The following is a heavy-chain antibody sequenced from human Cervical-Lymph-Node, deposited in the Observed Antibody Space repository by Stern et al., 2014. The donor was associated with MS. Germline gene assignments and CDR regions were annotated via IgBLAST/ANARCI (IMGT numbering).Heavy chain of an antibody. Sequence: QVQLQESGPGLVKPSGALSLTCSVSGGSMSGYFWTWIRQTPGQTLEWIGFVYNTGTTHYNPSFGGRVSMSMDTSKSQFSLRLSSVTAADTATYYCARGERSIDWYFDLWGRGIVVSVSS. CDR1: GGSMSGYF. CDR3: ARGERSIDWYFDL. CDR2: VYNTGTT. J-gene: IGHJ2*01. D-gene: IGHD1-26*01. V-gene: IGHV4-59*01.